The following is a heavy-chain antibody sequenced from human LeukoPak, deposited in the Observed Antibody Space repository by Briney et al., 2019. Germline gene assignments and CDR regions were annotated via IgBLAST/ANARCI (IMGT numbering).Heavy chain of an antibody. D-gene: IGHD3-22*01. J-gene: IGHJ4*02. CDR3: ARWVTHYDSSGYY. Sequence: GGSLRLSCAASGFTFSSYAMHWVRQAPGKGLEWVAVIPDDGRNKYYADSVKGRFTISRDNSKNTLYLQMNSLRVEDTAVYYCARWVTHYDSSGYYWGQGTLVTVSS. V-gene: IGHV3-30*04. CDR2: IPDDGRNK. CDR1: GFTFSSYA.